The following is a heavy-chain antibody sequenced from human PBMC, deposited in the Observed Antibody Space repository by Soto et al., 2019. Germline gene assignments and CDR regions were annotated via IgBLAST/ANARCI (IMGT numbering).Heavy chain of an antibody. CDR1: GGSISSYY. D-gene: IGHD3-16*01. CDR3: AREGAARGYYYYGMDV. Sequence: SETLSLTCTVSGGSISSYYWSWIRQPPGKGLEWIGYIYYSGSTNYNPSLKSRVTISVDTSKNQFSLKLSPVTAADTAVYYCAREGAARGYYYYGMDVWGQGTTVTVSS. CDR2: IYYSGST. J-gene: IGHJ6*02. V-gene: IGHV4-59*01.